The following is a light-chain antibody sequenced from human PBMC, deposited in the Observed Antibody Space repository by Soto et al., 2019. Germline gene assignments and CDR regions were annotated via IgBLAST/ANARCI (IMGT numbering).Light chain of an antibody. CDR2: DVS. Sequence: QSFLAEPRSVSGYPGRSFTISCTGTSSDVGGYNYVSWYQQHPGKAPKLMIYDVSKRPSGVPDRFSGSKSGNTASLTISGLQAEDEADYYCCSYAGRYLLVFGTGTKVTVL. CDR3: CSYAGRYLLV. J-gene: IGLJ1*01. V-gene: IGLV2-11*01. CDR1: SSDVGGYNY.